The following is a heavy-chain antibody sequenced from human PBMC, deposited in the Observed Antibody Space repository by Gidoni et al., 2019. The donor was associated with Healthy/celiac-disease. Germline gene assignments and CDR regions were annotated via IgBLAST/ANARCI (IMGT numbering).Heavy chain of an antibody. CDR3: ARADPWVASTYCSSTSCYFSRQRPNWFDP. V-gene: IGHV4-39*01. D-gene: IGHD2-2*01. Sequence: QLQLQESGPGLVKPSETLSLTCTVSGGSISSSSYYWGWIRQPPGKGLEWIGSIYYSGSTYYNPSLKSRVTISVDTSKNQFSLKLSSVTAADTAVYYCARADPWVASTYCSSTSCYFSRQRPNWFDPWGQGTLVTVSS. CDR1: GGSISSSSYY. CDR2: IYYSGST. J-gene: IGHJ5*02.